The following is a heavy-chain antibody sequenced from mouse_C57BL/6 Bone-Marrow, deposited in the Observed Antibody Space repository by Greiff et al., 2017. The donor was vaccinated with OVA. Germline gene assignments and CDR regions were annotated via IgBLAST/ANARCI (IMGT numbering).Heavy chain of an antibody. CDR2: INPSSGYT. Sequence: VQLQQSGADLAKPGASVKLSCKASGYTFTSYWMHWVKQRPGQGLEWIGYINPSSGYTKYNQKFKDKATLTADKSSSTAYMQLSSLTYEDSAVYYCARITTVVARYFDVWGTGTTVTVSS. V-gene: IGHV1-7*01. CDR3: ARITTVVARYFDV. D-gene: IGHD1-1*01. CDR1: GYTFTSYW. J-gene: IGHJ1*03.